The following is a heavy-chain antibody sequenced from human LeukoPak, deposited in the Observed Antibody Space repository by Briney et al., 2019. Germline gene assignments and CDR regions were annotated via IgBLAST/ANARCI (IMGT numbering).Heavy chain of an antibody. D-gene: IGHD3-9*01. J-gene: IGHJ4*02. CDR2: ISGSGGST. CDR1: GFTFSSYG. CDR3: AKDDEYFDWLLAY. Sequence: PGGSLRLSCAASGFTFSSYGMSWVRQAPGKGVEWVSAISGSGGSTYYADSVKGRFTISRDNSKNTLYLQMNSLRAEDTAVYYCAKDDEYFDWLLAYWGQGTLVTVSS. V-gene: IGHV3-23*01.